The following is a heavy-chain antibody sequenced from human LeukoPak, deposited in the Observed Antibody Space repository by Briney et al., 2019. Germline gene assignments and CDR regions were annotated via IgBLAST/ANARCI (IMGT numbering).Heavy chain of an antibody. CDR2: IYYSGST. CDR3: GRDGGRYCSSTSCPGPSHWFDP. V-gene: IGHV4-30-4*08. J-gene: IGHJ5*02. CDR1: GGSISSGDYY. D-gene: IGHD2-2*01. Sequence: SETLSLTCTVSGGSISSGDYYWSWIRQPPGKGLEWIGYIYYSGSTYYNPSLKSRVTISVDTSKNQFSLKLSSVTAADTAVYYCGRDGGRYCSSTSCPGPSHWFDPWGQGTLVTVSS.